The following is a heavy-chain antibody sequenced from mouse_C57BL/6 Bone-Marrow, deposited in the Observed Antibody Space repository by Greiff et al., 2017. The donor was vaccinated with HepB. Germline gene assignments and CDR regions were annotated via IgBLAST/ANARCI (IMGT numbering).Heavy chain of an antibody. J-gene: IGHJ1*03. CDR1: GYTFTNYW. D-gene: IGHD4-1*01. V-gene: IGHV1-63*01. CDR3: ARSTGTTWYFDV. CDR2: IYPGGGYT. Sequence: QVHVKQSGAELVRPGTSVKMSCKASGYTFTNYWIGWAKQRPGHGLEWIGDIYPGGGYTNYNEKFKGKATLTADKSSSTAYMQFSSLTSEDSAIYYCARSTGTTWYFDVWGTGTTVTVSS.